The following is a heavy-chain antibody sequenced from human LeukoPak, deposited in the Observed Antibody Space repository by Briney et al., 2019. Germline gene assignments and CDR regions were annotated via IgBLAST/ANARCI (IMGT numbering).Heavy chain of an antibody. CDR3: ARGAGWLPLV. V-gene: IGHV4-59*11. CDR1: GGFISSHY. J-gene: IGHJ4*02. Sequence: AETLSLTCTVSGGFISSHYWSWIRQPPGKGLEWIGYIYYSGSTNYNPSLKSRVTISVDTSKSQSSLKLSSVTAADTAVYYCARGAGWLPLVWGQGTLVTVSS. D-gene: IGHD5-24*01. CDR2: IYYSGST.